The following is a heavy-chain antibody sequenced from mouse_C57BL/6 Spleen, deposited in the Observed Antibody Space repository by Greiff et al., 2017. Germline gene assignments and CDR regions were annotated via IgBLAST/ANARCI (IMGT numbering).Heavy chain of an antibody. CDR1: GYTFTSYD. D-gene: IGHD2-3*01. Sequence: QVQLQQSGPELVKPGASVKLSCKASGYTFTSYDINWVKQRPGQGLEWIGWIDPRDGSTKYNEKFKGKATLTVDTSSSTAYMELHSLTSEDSAVYCCAREREPYDACYFDYWGQGTTLTVSS. J-gene: IGHJ2*01. CDR2: IDPRDGST. CDR3: AREREPYDACYFDY. V-gene: IGHV1-85*01.